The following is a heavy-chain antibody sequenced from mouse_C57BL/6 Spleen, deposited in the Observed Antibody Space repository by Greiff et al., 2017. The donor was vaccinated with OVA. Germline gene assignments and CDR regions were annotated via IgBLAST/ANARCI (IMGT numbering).Heavy chain of an antibody. J-gene: IGHJ3*01. CDR2: ISSGGDYI. Sequence: EVQVVESGAGLVKPGGSLKLSCAASGFTFRSYAMSWVRQTPEKRLAWVAYISSGGDYIYYADTVKGRFTISRDNARNTRYLQMSSLKSEDTAMYYCTRDDWDVAYWGQGTLVTVSA. CDR3: TRDDWDVAY. CDR1: GFTFRSYA. D-gene: IGHD4-1*01. V-gene: IGHV5-9-1*02.